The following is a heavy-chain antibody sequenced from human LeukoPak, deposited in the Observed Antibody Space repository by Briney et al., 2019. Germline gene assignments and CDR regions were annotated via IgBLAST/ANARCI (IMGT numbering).Heavy chain of an antibody. V-gene: IGHV3-23*01. CDR3: AKGTLGSCSGAKCYEFDN. CDR1: GFNLRNYG. Sequence: PGGSLRLSCAVSGFNLRNYGMSWVRQAPGKGLEWVSGISGSGERTDYADSVRGRITISRDNSRNTLYLQMNSLRAEDSALYFCAKGTLGSCSGAKCYEFDNWGQGTLVTVSS. CDR2: ISGSGERT. D-gene: IGHD2-8*02. J-gene: IGHJ4*02.